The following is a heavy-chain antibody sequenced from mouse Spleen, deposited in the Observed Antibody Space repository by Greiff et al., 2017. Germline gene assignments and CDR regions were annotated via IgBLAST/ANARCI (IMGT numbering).Heavy chain of an antibody. CDR1: GYAFSSYW. V-gene: IGHV1-80*01. J-gene: IGHJ3*01. D-gene: IGHD1-1*01. CDR2: IYPGDGDT. Sequence: QVQLQQSGAELVKPGASVKISCKASGYAFSSYWMNWVKQRPGKGLEWIGQIYPGDGDTNYNGKFKGKATLTADKSSSTAYMQLSSLTSEDSAVYFCARALCYGGSYEFAFWGEGSLVTVS. CDR3: ARALCYGGSYEFAF.